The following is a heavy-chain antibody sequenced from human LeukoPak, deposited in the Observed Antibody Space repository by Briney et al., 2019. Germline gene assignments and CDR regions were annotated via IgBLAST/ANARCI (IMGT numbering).Heavy chain of an antibody. J-gene: IGHJ5*02. D-gene: IGHD3-3*01. CDR1: GFTFSNAW. Sequence: GGSLRLSCAASGFTFSNAWMSWVRQAPGKGLEWVSSISSSSSYIYYADSVKGRFTISRDNAKNSLYLQMNSLRAEDTAVYYCARDSTISYYDFWSGYPNWFDPWGQGTLVTVSS. CDR2: ISSSSSYI. V-gene: IGHV3-21*01. CDR3: ARDSTISYYDFWSGYPNWFDP.